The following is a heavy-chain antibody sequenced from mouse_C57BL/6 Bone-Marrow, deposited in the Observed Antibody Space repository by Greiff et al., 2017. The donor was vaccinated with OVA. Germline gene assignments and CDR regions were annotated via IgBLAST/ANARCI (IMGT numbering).Heavy chain of an antibody. D-gene: IGHD1-1*01. Sequence: EVHLVESGGGLVQPGGSLSLSCAASGFTFTDYYMSWVRQPPGKALEWLGFIRNKANGYTTEYSASVKGRFTISRDNSQSILYLQMNALRAEDSATYYCARWGRPYFDYWGQGTTLTVSS. CDR3: ARWGRPYFDY. J-gene: IGHJ2*01. V-gene: IGHV7-3*01. CDR1: GFTFTDYY. CDR2: IRNKANGYTT.